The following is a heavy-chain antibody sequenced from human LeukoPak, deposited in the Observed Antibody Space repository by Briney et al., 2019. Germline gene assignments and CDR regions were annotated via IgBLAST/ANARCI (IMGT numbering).Heavy chain of an antibody. Sequence: ASVKVSCKASGYTFTSYAMNWVRQAPGQGLEWMGWINPNSGGTNYAQKFQGRVTMTRDTSISTAYMELSRLRSDDTAVYYCARETMVRGVIMGSDYWGQGTLVTVSS. CDR1: GYTFTSYA. V-gene: IGHV1-2*02. J-gene: IGHJ4*02. CDR3: ARETMVRGVIMGSDY. CDR2: INPNSGGT. D-gene: IGHD3-10*01.